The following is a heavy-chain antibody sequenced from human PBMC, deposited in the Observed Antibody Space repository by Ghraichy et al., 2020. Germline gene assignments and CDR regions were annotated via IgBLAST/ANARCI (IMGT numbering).Heavy chain of an antibody. CDR2: ISGSGGST. D-gene: IGHD3-9*01. CDR1: GFTFSSYA. Sequence: GGSLRLSCAASGFTFSSYAMSWVRQAPGKGLEWVSAISGSGGSTYYADSVKGRFTISRDNSKNTLYLQMNSLRAEDTAVYYCAKDSDILTGYYHIDAFDIWGQGTMVTVSS. J-gene: IGHJ3*02. V-gene: IGHV3-23*01. CDR3: AKDSDILTGYYHIDAFDI.